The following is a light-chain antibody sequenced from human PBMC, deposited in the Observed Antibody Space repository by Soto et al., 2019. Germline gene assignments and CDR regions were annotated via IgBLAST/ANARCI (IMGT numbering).Light chain of an antibody. V-gene: IGKV1D-12*01. CDR2: AAS. Sequence: DLQMTQSPPSVSSSVGDGVTITCRACQGISSWLDWYQQKPGKAPNLLIYAASSLQSGVPSRFSGSGSGTDFTLTISSLQPEDFATYYCQQANSFPLTFGGGTKVEIK. CDR3: QQANSFPLT. CDR1: QGISSW. J-gene: IGKJ4*01.